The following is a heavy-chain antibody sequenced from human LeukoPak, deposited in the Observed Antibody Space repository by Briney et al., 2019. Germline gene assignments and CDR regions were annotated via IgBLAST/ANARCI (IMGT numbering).Heavy chain of an antibody. CDR2: VSAYNGNT. V-gene: IGHV1-18*01. J-gene: IGHJ6*03. CDR1: GYTFTSYG. D-gene: IGHD3-9*01. CDR3: ARGILLRYFDWLFPAYYYYYMDV. Sequence: ASVKVSCKASGYTFTSYGISWVRQAPGQGLEWMGWVSAYNGNTNYAQKLQGRVTMTTDTSTSTAYMELSSLRSEDTAVYYCARGILLRYFDWLFPAYYYYYMDVWGKGTTVTISS.